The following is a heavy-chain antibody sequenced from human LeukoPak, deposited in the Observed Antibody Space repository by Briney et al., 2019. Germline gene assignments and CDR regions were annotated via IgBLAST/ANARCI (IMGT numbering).Heavy chain of an antibody. Sequence: SETLSLTCTVSGGSTSSSSYYWGWIRQPPGKGLEWIGSIYYSGSTYYNPSLKSRVTISVDTSKNQFSLKLSSVTAADTAVYYCARDSPIYVTMVRGSLYYYYMDVWGKGTTVTVSS. J-gene: IGHJ6*03. V-gene: IGHV4-39*02. D-gene: IGHD3-10*01. CDR2: IYYSGST. CDR3: ARDSPIYVTMVRGSLYYYYMDV. CDR1: GGSTSSSSYY.